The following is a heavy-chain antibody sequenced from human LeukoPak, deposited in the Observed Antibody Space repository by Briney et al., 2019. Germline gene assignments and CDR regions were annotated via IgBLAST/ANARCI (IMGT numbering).Heavy chain of an antibody. D-gene: IGHD4-17*01. CDR2: IYYSGST. CDR1: GGSISSYY. J-gene: IGHJ4*02. Sequence: SETLSLTCTVSGGSISSYYWSWIRQPPGKGLEWIGYIYYSGSTNYNPSLKSRVTISVDTSKNQFSLKLSSVTAADTAVYYCARDLDYGDYSLGYWGQGTLVTVSS. V-gene: IGHV4-59*01. CDR3: ARDLDYGDYSLGY.